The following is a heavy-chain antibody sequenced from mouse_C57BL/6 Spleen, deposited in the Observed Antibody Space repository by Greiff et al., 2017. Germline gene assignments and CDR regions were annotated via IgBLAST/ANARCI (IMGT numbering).Heavy chain of an antibody. Sequence: VQLQQPGAEFVKPGASVKLSCKASGFTFTSYWMHWVKQRPGRGLEWIGRIDPNSGGTKYTEKLKSKATLTVDKPSSTAYLQLSSLTSEDSAVYCCAVMGVTDYYAMDYWGQGTSVTVSS. CDR3: AVMGVTDYYAMDY. V-gene: IGHV1-72*01. J-gene: IGHJ4*01. CDR2: IDPNSGGT. D-gene: IGHD2-12*01. CDR1: GFTFTSYW.